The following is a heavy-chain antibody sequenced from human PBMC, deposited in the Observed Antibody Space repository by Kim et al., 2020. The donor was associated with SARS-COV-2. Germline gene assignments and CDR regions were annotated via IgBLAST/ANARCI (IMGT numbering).Heavy chain of an antibody. Sequence: GGSLRLSCAASGFTFSSYSMNWVRQAPGKGLEWVSSISSSSSYIYYADSVKGRFTISRDNAKNSLYLQMNSLRAEDTAVYYCARDRSNDYVWGSYRPYYYYGMDVWGQGTTVTVSS. V-gene: IGHV3-21*01. J-gene: IGHJ6*02. D-gene: IGHD3-16*02. CDR3: ARDRSNDYVWGSYRPYYYYGMDV. CDR2: ISSSSSYI. CDR1: GFTFSSYS.